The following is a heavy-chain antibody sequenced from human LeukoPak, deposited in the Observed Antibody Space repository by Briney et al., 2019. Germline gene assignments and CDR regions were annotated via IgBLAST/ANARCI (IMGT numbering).Heavy chain of an antibody. Sequence: GGSLRLSCAASGFTFSSYGIHWVRQAPGKGLEWVALIWYDGSKKYYADSVKGRFTISRDNSMHTLYLQMNSLRVDDTAVYYCARDLGAARIDYWGQGTLVTVSS. CDR2: IWYDGSKK. CDR1: GFTFSSYG. CDR3: ARDLGAARIDY. D-gene: IGHD1-26*01. J-gene: IGHJ4*02. V-gene: IGHV3-33*01.